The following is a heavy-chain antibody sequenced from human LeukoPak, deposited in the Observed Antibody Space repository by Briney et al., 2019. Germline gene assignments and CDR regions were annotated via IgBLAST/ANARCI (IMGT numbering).Heavy chain of an antibody. CDR1: GFSFSTYW. Sequence: PGGSLRLSCAASGFSFSTYWMSWVRQAPGKGLEWVANIKQDGSEKYYVDSVKGRFTISRDNANNSLYLQMNSLRAEDTAVYYCARLGGTYYNPYFDYCGQEILVTVSS. CDR3: ARLGGTYYNPYFDY. V-gene: IGHV3-7*01. CDR2: IKQDGSEK. D-gene: IGHD1-26*01. J-gene: IGHJ4*02.